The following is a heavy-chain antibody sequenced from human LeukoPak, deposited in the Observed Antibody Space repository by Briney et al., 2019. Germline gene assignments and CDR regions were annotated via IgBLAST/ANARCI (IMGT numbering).Heavy chain of an antibody. CDR2: IYYSGST. J-gene: IGHJ4*02. Sequence: KPSETLSLTCTVSGGSISSYYWGWIRQPPGKGLEWIGSIYYSGSTYYNPSLKSRVTISVDTSKNQFSLKLSSVTAADTAVYYCARPPLSGGSYLRGDWGQGTLVTVSS. D-gene: IGHD2-15*01. CDR3: ARPPLSGGSYLRGD. V-gene: IGHV4-39*01. CDR1: GGSISSYY.